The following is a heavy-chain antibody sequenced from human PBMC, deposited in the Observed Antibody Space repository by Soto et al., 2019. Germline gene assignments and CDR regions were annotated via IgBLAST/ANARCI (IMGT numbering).Heavy chain of an antibody. CDR1: GYTFTSYY. V-gene: IGHV1-46*01. D-gene: IGHD2-15*01. J-gene: IGHJ4*02. CDR2: INPSGGST. Sequence: ASVKVSCKASGYTFTSYYMHWVRQAPGQGLEWMGIINPSGGSTSYAQKFQGRVTMTRDTSTSTVYMELSSLRSEDTAVYYCAAYCSGGSCPRAFDYWGQGTLVTVSS. CDR3: AAYCSGGSCPRAFDY.